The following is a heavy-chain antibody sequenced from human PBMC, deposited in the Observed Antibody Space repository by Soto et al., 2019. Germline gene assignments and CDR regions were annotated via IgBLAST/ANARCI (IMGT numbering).Heavy chain of an antibody. CDR1: GFPFGSYA. CDR2: ISGSGGST. V-gene: IGHV3-23*01. D-gene: IGHD3-22*01. J-gene: IGHJ4*02. CDR3: AKTGNSFGYYLIFGR. Sequence: GGSLRRTCVASGFPFGSYAMSWVRQAPGKGLEWVSAISGSGGSTYYADSVKGRFTISRDNSKNTLYLQMNSLRAEDTAVYYCAKTGNSFGYYLIFGRWGQGRLFTVSS.